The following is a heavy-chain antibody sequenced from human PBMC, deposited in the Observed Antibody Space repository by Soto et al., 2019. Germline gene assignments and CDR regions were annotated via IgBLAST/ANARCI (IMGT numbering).Heavy chain of an antibody. V-gene: IGHV1-18*01. D-gene: IGHD4-4*01. CDR2: ISAYSANT. CDR3: ARATTVTTAPNYFYYYYMDV. Sequence: QVQLVQSGAEVKKPGASVKVSCKASGYTFISYDISWVRQAPGQGLEWMGWISAYSANTNYAQNLQGRDTMTTDTSTSTAYMELRSLRSDDTAVYYCARATTVTTAPNYFYYYYMDVWGKGTTVTVSS. CDR1: GYTFISYD. J-gene: IGHJ6*03.